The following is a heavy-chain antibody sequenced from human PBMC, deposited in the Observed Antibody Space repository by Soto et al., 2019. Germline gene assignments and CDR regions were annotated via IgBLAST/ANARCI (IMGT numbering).Heavy chain of an antibody. V-gene: IGHV3-23*04. CDR1: GFTFSSYA. CDR2: ISGSGGST. J-gene: IGHJ4*02. CDR3: AKDHLAYCGGDCYLDALADFDY. Sequence: EVQLVESGGGLVQPGGSLRLSCAASGFTFSSYAMSWVRQAPGKGLEWVSAISGSGGSTYYADSVKGRFTISRDNSKNTLYLQMNSVRAEDTAVYYCAKDHLAYCGGDCYLDALADFDYWGQGTLVTVSS. D-gene: IGHD2-21*02.